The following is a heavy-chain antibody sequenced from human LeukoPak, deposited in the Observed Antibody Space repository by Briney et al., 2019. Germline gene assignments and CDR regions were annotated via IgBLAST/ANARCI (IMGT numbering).Heavy chain of an antibody. J-gene: IGHJ3*02. Sequence: ASVKVSCKASGYTFTGYYMHWVRQAPGQGLEWMGRINPNSGGTNHAQKFQGRVTMTRDTSISTAYMELSRLRSDDTAVYYCALGSTTGRHAFDIWGQGTMVTVSS. CDR2: INPNSGGT. CDR3: ALGSTTGRHAFDI. V-gene: IGHV1-2*06. CDR1: GYTFTGYY. D-gene: IGHD1-26*01.